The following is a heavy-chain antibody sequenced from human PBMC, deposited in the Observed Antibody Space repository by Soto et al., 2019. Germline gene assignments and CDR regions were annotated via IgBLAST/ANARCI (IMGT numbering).Heavy chain of an antibody. CDR2: FDPEDGET. Sequence: ASVKVSCKVSGYTLTELSMHWVRQAPGKGLEWMGGFDPEDGETIYAQKFQGRVTMTEDTSTDTAYMELSSLRSEDTAVYYCATGGSGAPYYYYMDVWGKGTTVTVSS. CDR1: GYTLTELS. V-gene: IGHV1-24*01. D-gene: IGHD3-10*01. CDR3: ATGGSGAPYYYYMDV. J-gene: IGHJ6*03.